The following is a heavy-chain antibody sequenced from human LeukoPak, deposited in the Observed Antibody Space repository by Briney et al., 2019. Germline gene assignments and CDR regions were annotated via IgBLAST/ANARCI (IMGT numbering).Heavy chain of an antibody. CDR1: GYTFTGHY. V-gene: IGHV1-2*02. J-gene: IGHJ4*02. D-gene: IGHD2-2*01. Sequence: VASVKVSCKASGYTFTGHYMHWVRQAPGQGLEWMGWINPNSGGTNYAQKFQGRVTMTRDTSISTIYMELSRLRYDDTAAYYCARPDCSTTSCCFDFWGQGTLVTVSS. CDR3: ARPDCSTTSCCFDF. CDR2: INPNSGGT.